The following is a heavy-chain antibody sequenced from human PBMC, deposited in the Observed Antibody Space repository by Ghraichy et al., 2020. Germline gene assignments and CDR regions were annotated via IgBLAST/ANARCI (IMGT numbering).Heavy chain of an antibody. D-gene: IGHD4-23*01. J-gene: IGHJ6*02. CDR3: AKKGVTVYYYGMDV. V-gene: IGHV3-23*01. CDR1: GFTFSSYA. Sequence: GGSLRLSCAASGFTFSSYAMSWVRQAPGKGLEWVSAISGSGGSTYYADSVKGRFTISRDNSKNTLYLQMKSLRAEDTAVYYCAKKGVTVYYYGMDVWGQGTTVTVSS. CDR2: ISGSGGST.